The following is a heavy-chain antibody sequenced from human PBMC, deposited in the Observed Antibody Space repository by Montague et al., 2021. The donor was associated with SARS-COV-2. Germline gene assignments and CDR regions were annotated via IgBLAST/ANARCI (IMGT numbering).Heavy chain of an antibody. CDR3: ATTTTRMLYPENAFDI. Sequence: CAISGDSVSINPATWNWIRQSPSRGLEWLGRTYYRSKWYHDYAISLKSRITINPDTSKNQFSLQLSSVAPEDTAVFYCATTTTRMLYPENAFDIWGQGTMVTVSS. V-gene: IGHV6-1*01. D-gene: IGHD2-15*01. CDR2: TYYRSKWYH. CDR1: GDSVSINPAT. J-gene: IGHJ3*02.